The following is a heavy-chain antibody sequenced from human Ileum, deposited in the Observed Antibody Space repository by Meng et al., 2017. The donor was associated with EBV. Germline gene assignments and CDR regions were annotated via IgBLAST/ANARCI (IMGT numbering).Heavy chain of an antibody. CDR2: TSHSGST. V-gene: IGHV4-4*02. D-gene: IGHD3-22*01. J-gene: IGHJ4*02. Sequence: QVQLQAAGPGLVKPSETRSLTCAVSGGSISRSDWWSWVRQPPGKGLEWIGETSHSGSTNYSPSLKSRVTISLDKSKNQLSLKLNSVTAADTAVYYCASSDYYRSDYWGQGTLVTVSS. CDR1: GGSISRSDW. CDR3: ASSDYYRSDY.